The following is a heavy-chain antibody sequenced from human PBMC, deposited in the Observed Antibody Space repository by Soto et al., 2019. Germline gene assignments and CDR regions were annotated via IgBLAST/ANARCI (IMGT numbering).Heavy chain of an antibody. D-gene: IGHD3-16*01. Sequence: EVQLVESGGGLVKPGGSLRLSCAASGFTFSNAWMSWVRQAPGKGLEWVGRIKSRADGGTADHAGPVKGRFDISRDDSKTTLYLQMNSLKTEDTAVYYCATLGGNLGAFDYWGQGTLVTVSS. J-gene: IGHJ4*02. CDR1: GFTFSNAW. CDR2: IKSRADGGTA. V-gene: IGHV3-15*01. CDR3: ATLGGNLGAFDY.